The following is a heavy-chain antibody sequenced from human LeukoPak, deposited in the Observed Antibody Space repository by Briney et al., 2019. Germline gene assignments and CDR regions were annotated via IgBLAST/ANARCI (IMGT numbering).Heavy chain of an antibody. CDR1: GFTFSSYA. J-gene: IGHJ6*02. Sequence: PGGSLRLSCAASGFTFSSYAMSWVRQAPGKGLEWVSAISGSGGSTYYADSVKGRFTISRDNSKNTLYLQMNSLRAEDTAVYYCTKGARLDGYRYGYDYYYGMDVWGQGTMVTVSS. CDR2: ISGSGGST. D-gene: IGHD5-18*01. V-gene: IGHV3-23*01. CDR3: TKGARLDGYRYGYDYYYGMDV.